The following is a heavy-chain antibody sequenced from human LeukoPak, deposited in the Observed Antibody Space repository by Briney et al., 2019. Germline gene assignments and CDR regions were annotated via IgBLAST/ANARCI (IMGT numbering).Heavy chain of an antibody. Sequence: SETLSLTCAVYGGSFSGYYWSWIRQPPGKGLEWIGEINHSGSINYNPSLKSRVTISVDTSKNQFSLKLSSVTAADTAVYYCARYPVGETDTAMALYYFDYWGQGTLVTVSS. CDR2: INHSGSI. V-gene: IGHV4-34*01. D-gene: IGHD5-18*01. CDR1: GGSFSGYY. J-gene: IGHJ4*02. CDR3: ARYPVGETDTAMALYYFDY.